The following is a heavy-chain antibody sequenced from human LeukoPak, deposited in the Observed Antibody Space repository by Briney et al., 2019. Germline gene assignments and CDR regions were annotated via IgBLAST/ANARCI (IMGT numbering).Heavy chain of an antibody. CDR2: FDPEDGET. V-gene: IGHV1-24*01. CDR1: GYTLTELS. CDR3: VTLDTGTMVRGVPHYYFDY. Sequence: ASVKVSCKVSGYTLTELSMHWVRQAPGKGLEWMGGFDPEDGETIYAQKFQGRVTMTEDTSTDTAYMELSSLRSEDTAVYYCVTLDTGTMVRGVPHYYFDYWGQGTLVTVSS. J-gene: IGHJ4*02. D-gene: IGHD3-10*01.